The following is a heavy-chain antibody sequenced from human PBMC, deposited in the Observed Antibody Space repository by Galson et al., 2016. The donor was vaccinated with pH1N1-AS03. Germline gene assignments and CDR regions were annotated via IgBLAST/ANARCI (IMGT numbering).Heavy chain of an antibody. J-gene: IGHJ4*02. CDR1: GFTFGSFA. CDR2: ISGSGNNT. V-gene: IGHV3-23*01. CDR3: AKDKGLGGGSCDQY. D-gene: IGHD2-15*01. Sequence: SLRLSCAASGFTFGSFAMSWVRQAPGKGLEWVSAISGSGNNTYYGDSVKGRLTISRDNSKNMPYLQMNSLRAEDTAVYYCAKDKGLGGGSCDQYWGQGTLVTVSS.